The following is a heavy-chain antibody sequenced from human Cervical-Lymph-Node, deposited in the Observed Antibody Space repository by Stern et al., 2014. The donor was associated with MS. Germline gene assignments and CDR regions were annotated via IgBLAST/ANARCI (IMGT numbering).Heavy chain of an antibody. V-gene: IGHV3-30*01. J-gene: IGHJ4*02. CDR3: ARGGIVVVPAARLDY. CDR1: GFTFSRYA. Sequence: VQLVESGGGVVQPGRSLRLSCAASGFTFSRYAMHWVRQAPGKGLEWVAVISYDGSNKYYADSFKGRFTISRDNSKNTLHLQMNSLRGEDTAVYYCARGGIVVVPAARLDYWGQGTLVTVSS. D-gene: IGHD2-2*01. CDR2: ISYDGSNK.